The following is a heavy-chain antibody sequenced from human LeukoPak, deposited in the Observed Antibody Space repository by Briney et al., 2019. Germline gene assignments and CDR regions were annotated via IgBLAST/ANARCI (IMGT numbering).Heavy chain of an antibody. D-gene: IGHD6-13*01. CDR1: RFTFSNYA. J-gene: IGHJ4*02. Sequence: SGGSLRLSCAASRFTFSNYAMSWVRQPAGKGLEWVSGITGNGVSTYYADSVKGRFTISRDNPKNTLYLQMNSLRAEDTAVYYCAQAQGVAAAGSTIPLWGQGTLVTVSP. V-gene: IGHV3-23*01. CDR2: ITGNGVST. CDR3: AQAQGVAAAGSTIPL.